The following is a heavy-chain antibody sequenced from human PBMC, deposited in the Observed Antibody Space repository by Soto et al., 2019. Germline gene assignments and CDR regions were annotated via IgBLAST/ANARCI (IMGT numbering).Heavy chain of an antibody. D-gene: IGHD4-17*01. CDR3: ARTVATDYFDY. Sequence: PSETLSLTCTVSGGSVSSGSYYWSWIRQPPGKGLEWIGYIYYSGSTNYNPSLKSRVTISVDTSKNQFSLKLSSVTAADTAVYYCARTVATDYFDYRGQGTLVTVSS. V-gene: IGHV4-61*01. CDR2: IYYSGST. J-gene: IGHJ4*02. CDR1: GGSVSSGSYY.